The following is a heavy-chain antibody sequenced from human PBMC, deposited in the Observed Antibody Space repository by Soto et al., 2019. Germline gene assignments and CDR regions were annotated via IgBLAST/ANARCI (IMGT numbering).Heavy chain of an antibody. CDR1: GYTFTNYL. D-gene: IGHD6-13*01. Sequence: GESLKISCKGSGYTFTNYLIGWVRQMPGRGLEWMGIIHLGDSDTRYSPSFQGQVTISADKSISTAYLQWNSLKASDTAMYYCAKPSIAAAGMSYYYGLDVWGQGTTVTVSS. CDR2: IHLGDSDT. J-gene: IGHJ6*02. CDR3: AKPSIAAAGMSYYYGLDV. V-gene: IGHV5-51*01.